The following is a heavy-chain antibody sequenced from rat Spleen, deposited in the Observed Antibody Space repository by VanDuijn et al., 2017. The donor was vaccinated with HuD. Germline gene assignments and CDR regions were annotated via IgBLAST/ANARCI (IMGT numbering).Heavy chain of an antibody. Sequence: EVQLVESGGGLVQPGRSLKLSCVASGFTFNNYWMSWIRQAPGKGLEWVASITNTGDHTYYPDSVKGRFTISRDNAQNTLYLQKDSLRSEDTATYYCSNNWELYYWGQGGIVTVSS. J-gene: IGHJ2*01. D-gene: IGHD5-1*01. CDR1: GFTFNNYW. CDR2: ITNTGDHT. CDR3: SNNWELYY. V-gene: IGHV5-31*01.